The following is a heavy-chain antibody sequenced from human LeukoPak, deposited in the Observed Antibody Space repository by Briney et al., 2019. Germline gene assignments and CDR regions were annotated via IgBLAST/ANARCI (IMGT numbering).Heavy chain of an antibody. D-gene: IGHD1-26*01. Sequence: GESLKISCKGSEYSFTSYWIGWVRQMPGKGLEWMGIIYPGDSDTKYSPSFQGQVTISADRSAATAFLHLNSLKASDTAIYYCARLFTLVGRHGMDVWGQGTTVTVSS. CDR2: IYPGDSDT. V-gene: IGHV5-51*01. CDR1: EYSFTSYW. CDR3: ARLFTLVGRHGMDV. J-gene: IGHJ6*02.